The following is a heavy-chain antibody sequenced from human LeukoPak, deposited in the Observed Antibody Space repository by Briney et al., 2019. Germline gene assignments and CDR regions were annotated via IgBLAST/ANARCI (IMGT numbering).Heavy chain of an antibody. Sequence: SETLSLTCTVSGGSISSSNYYWGWIRQPPGKGLECIGSIYYSARTYYNPSLKSRVTISVDTSKNQFSLKLSSVTAADTAVYYCARVGYSSSIDYWGQGTLVTVSS. CDR1: GGSISSSNYY. J-gene: IGHJ4*02. V-gene: IGHV4-39*07. CDR3: ARVGYSSSIDY. CDR2: IYYSART. D-gene: IGHD6-6*01.